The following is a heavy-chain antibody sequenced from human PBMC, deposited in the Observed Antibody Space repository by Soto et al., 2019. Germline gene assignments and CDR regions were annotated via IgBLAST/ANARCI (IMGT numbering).Heavy chain of an antibody. CDR3: AKDLGLGQVYYFDY. Sequence: GGSLRLSCAASGFTFSSYAMSGVRQAPGKGLEWVSAISGSGGSTYYADSVKGRFTISRDNSKNTLYLQMNSLRAEDTAVYYCAKDLGLGQVYYFDYWGQGTLVTVSS. CDR2: ISGSGGST. J-gene: IGHJ4*02. D-gene: IGHD1-26*01. CDR1: GFTFSSYA. V-gene: IGHV3-23*01.